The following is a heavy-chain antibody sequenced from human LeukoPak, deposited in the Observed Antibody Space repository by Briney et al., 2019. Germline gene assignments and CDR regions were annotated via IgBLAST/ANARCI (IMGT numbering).Heavy chain of an antibody. CDR3: ARYGINWNYVDY. D-gene: IGHD1-20*01. Sequence: GRSLRLSCAASGFTFSSYAMHWVRQARGKGLEWVAVISYDGSNKYYADSVKGRFTISRDNSKNTLYLQMNSRRAEDTAVYYCARYGINWNYVDYWGQGTLVTVSS. J-gene: IGHJ4*02. CDR2: ISYDGSNK. CDR1: GFTFSSYA. V-gene: IGHV3-30-3*01.